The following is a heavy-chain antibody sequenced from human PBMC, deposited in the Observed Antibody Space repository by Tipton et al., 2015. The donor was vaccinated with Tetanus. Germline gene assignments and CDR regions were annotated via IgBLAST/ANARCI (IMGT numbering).Heavy chain of an antibody. CDR2: INPSGGST. J-gene: IGHJ4*02. CDR3: ARDERVVVAVAATPRGGLDY. D-gene: IGHD2-15*01. Sequence: QLVQSGAEVKKPGASVKVSCKASGYTFTSYYMHWVRQAPGQGLEWMGIINPSGGSTSYAQKFQGRVTMTRDTSTSTVYMELSSLRSEDTAVYYCARDERVVVAVAATPRGGLDYWGQGTLVTVSS. CDR1: GYTFTSYY. V-gene: IGHV1-46*01.